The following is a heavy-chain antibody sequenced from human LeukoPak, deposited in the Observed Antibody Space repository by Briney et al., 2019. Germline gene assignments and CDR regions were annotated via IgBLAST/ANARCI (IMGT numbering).Heavy chain of an antibody. CDR2: IYTSGST. D-gene: IGHD6-13*01. CDR3: ARYRDSSSWYGVFAFDI. Sequence: PSETLSLTCTVSGGSISSYYWSWIRQPAGKGLEWIGRIYTSGSTNYNPSLKSRVTMSVDTSKNQFSLKLSSVTAADTAVYYCARYRDSSSWYGVFAFDIWGQGTMVTVSS. J-gene: IGHJ3*02. V-gene: IGHV4-4*07. CDR1: GGSISSYY.